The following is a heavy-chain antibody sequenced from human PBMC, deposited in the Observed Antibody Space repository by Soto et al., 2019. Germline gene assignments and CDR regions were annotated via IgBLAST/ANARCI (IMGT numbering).Heavy chain of an antibody. V-gene: IGHV4-34*01. D-gene: IGHD2-2*02. Sequence: QVQLQQWGAGLLKPSETLSLTCAVYGGSFSGYYWSWIRQPPGKGLEWIGEINHSGSTNYNPSLKSRVTISVDTSKNQFSLKLSFVTAADTAVYYCARVPGYCSSTSCYTGGYNWFDPWGQGTLVTVSS. CDR3: ARVPGYCSSTSCYTGGYNWFDP. J-gene: IGHJ5*02. CDR1: GGSFSGYY. CDR2: INHSGST.